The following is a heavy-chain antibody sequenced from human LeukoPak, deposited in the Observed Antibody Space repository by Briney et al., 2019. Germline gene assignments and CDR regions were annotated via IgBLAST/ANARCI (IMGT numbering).Heavy chain of an antibody. CDR3: ARDSLGIFGVVIMVDYYYYGMDV. J-gene: IGHJ6*02. CDR2: ISAYNGNT. CDR1: GYTFTSYG. D-gene: IGHD3-3*01. V-gene: IGHV1-18*01. Sequence: AASVKVSCKASGYTFTSYGISWVRQAPGQGLEWMGWISAYNGNTNYAQKVQGRVTMTTDTSTSTAYMELRSLRSDDTAVYYCARDSLGIFGVVIMVDYYYYGMDVWGQGTTVTVSS.